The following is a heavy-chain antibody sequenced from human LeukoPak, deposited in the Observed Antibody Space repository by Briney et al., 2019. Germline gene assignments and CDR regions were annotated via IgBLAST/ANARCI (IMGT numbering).Heavy chain of an antibody. CDR3: AKGREWELNP. J-gene: IGHJ5*02. CDR1: GFTFSTYA. Sequence: GGSLRLSCATSGFTFSTYAMSWVRQAPGKGLEWVSAISGSGGSTYYADSVKGRFTISRDNSKNTLYLQMNSLRAEDTAVYYCAKGREWELNPWGQGTLVTVSS. CDR2: ISGSGGST. V-gene: IGHV3-23*01. D-gene: IGHD1-26*01.